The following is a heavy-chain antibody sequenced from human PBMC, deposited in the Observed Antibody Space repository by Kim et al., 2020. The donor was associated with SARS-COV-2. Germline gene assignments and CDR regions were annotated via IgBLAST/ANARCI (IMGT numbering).Heavy chain of an antibody. CDR2: IYYSGST. D-gene: IGHD3-10*01. J-gene: IGHJ5*02. V-gene: IGHV4-39*07. Sequence: SETLSLTCTVSGGSISSSSYYWGWIRQPPGKGLEWIGSIYYSGSTYYNPSLKSRVTISVDTSKNQFSLKLSSVTAADTAVYYCARVVSTYYYGSGSYYPNWFDPWGQGTLVTVSS. CDR1: GGSISSSSYY. CDR3: ARVVSTYYYGSGSYYPNWFDP.